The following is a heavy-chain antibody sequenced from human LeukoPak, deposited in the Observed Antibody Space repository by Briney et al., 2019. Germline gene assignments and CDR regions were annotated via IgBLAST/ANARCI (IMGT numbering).Heavy chain of an antibody. CDR2: ISYDGSNK. CDR3: ARSEGATTFDY. J-gene: IGHJ4*02. CDR1: GFTFSSYA. Sequence: GGSLRLSCAASGFTFSSYAMHWVRQAPGKGLEWVAVISYDGSNKYYADSVKGRFTISRDNSKNTLYLQMNSLRAEDTAAYYCARSEGATTFDYWGQGTLVTVSS. V-gene: IGHV3-30-3*01. D-gene: IGHD1-26*01.